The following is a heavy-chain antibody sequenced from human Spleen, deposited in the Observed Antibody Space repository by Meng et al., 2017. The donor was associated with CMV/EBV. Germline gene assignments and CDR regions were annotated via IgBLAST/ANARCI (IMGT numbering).Heavy chain of an antibody. Sequence: ASVKVSCKASGGTFSSYAISWVRQAPGQGLEWMAWIDPKSGDTKYAQKFQGRVTLSRDTSFSATYMELSRLRSDDTAVYYCARGASGYDWTPEYWGQGTLVTVSS. V-gene: IGHV1-2*02. CDR3: ARGASGYDWTPEY. CDR2: IDPKSGDT. J-gene: IGHJ4*02. D-gene: IGHD5-12*01. CDR1: GGTFSSYA.